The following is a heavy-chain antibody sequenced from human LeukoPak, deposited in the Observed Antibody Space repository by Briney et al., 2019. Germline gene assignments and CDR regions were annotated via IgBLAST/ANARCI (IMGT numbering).Heavy chain of an antibody. CDR3: ARSQGITSGDYHAFDI. CDR1: GFTFDDYA. V-gene: IGHV3-9*01. D-gene: IGHD4-17*01. Sequence: PGRSLRLSCAASGFTFDDYAMHWVRQAPGKGLEWVSGISWNSGSMDYADSVKGRFTISRDNAKNTLYLQMNSLRAEDTAVYYCARSQGITSGDYHAFDIWGQGTMVTVSS. J-gene: IGHJ3*02. CDR2: ISWNSGSM.